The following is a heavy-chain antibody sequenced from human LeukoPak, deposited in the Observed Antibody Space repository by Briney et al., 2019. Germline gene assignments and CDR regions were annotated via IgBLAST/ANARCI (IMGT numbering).Heavy chain of an antibody. CDR3: TRESGAFSPFGF. D-gene: IGHD1-26*01. CDR1: GGSIITTNW. J-gene: IGHJ4*02. CDR2: VHLNGAT. Sequence: PSETLSLTCGVSGGSIITTNWWSWVRQPPGKGLEWIGEVHLNGATNYNPSVESRVSMSIDKSKNQLSLKLSSVTAADTATYYCTRESGAFSPFGFWGQGTLVTVSS. V-gene: IGHV4-4*02.